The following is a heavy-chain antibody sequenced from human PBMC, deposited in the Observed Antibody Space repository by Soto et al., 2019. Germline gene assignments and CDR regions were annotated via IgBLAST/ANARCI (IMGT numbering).Heavy chain of an antibody. CDR3: ARDLYYKQWLVPQPLGY. CDR2: ISYDGSNK. CDR1: GFTFSSYA. Sequence: GWSLRLSCAASGFTFSSYAMHWVRQAPGKGLEWVAVISYDGSNKYYADSVKGRFTISRDNSKNTLYLQMNSLRAEDTAVYYCARDLYYKQWLVPQPLGYWGQGTLVTVSS. J-gene: IGHJ4*02. V-gene: IGHV3-30-3*01. D-gene: IGHD6-19*01.